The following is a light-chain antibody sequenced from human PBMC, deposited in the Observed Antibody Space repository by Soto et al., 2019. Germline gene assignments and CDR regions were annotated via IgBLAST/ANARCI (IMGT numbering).Light chain of an antibody. Sequence: STLTQPRSLSGSPGQSVTISCTGTSSDVGGYNYVSWYQQHPGKAPKLMIYDVSKRPSGVPDRFSGSKSGNTASLTISGLQAEDEADYYCCSYAGSYTYVFGTGTKVTV. CDR1: SSDVGGYNY. CDR3: CSYAGSYTYV. J-gene: IGLJ1*01. CDR2: DVS. V-gene: IGLV2-11*01.